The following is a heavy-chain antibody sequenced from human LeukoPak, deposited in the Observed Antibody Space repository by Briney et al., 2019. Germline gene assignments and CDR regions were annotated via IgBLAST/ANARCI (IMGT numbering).Heavy chain of an antibody. J-gene: IGHJ4*02. CDR1: GGSFSGYY. CDR2: INHGGST. CDR3: ARAISRRAGSSFKKYYFDY. Sequence: SETLSLTCAVYGGSFSGYYWSWLRQPPGKGLEWIGEINHGGSTNYNPSLKSRVTISVDTSKNQFSLKLSSVTAADTAVYYCARAISRRAGSSFKKYYFDYWGQGTLVTVSS. D-gene: IGHD3-10*01. V-gene: IGHV4-34*01.